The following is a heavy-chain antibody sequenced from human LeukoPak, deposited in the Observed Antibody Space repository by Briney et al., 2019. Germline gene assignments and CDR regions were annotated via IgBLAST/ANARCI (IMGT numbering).Heavy chain of an antibody. CDR3: ARGGLTKVVAATLGY. D-gene: IGHD2-15*01. CDR1: GFTFSSYA. Sequence: GGSLRLSCAASGFTFSSYAMHWVRQAPGKGVEWVAVISYDGINKYYADSVKGRFTISRDNSKNTLYLQMNSLRAEDTAVYYCARGGLTKVVAATLGYWGQGTLVTVSS. J-gene: IGHJ4*02. CDR2: ISYDGINK. V-gene: IGHV3-30*04.